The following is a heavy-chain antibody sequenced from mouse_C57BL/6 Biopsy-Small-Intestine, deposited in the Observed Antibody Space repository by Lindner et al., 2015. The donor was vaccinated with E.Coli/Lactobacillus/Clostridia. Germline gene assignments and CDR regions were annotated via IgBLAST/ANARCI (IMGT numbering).Heavy chain of an antibody. CDR1: GYTFSNYY. CDR2: INPYGGST. J-gene: IGHJ4*01. CDR3: ARDRDSSSSRKGLLDY. V-gene: IGHV1-64*01. Sequence: SVKVSCKASGYTFSNYYMHWVRQAPGQGLEWMGIINPYGGSTSHAQKSQGRVTLTRDTSTSTFYMELTSLTSDDTAVYYCARDRDSSSSRKGLLDYWGQGTLVTVSS. D-gene: IGHD1-1*01.